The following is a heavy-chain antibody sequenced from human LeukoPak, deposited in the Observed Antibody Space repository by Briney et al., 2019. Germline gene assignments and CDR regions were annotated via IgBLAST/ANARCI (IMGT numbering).Heavy chain of an antibody. CDR3: ARDIPYSSGFGYYYGMDV. J-gene: IGHJ6*02. D-gene: IGHD6-19*01. CDR2: IIPIFGTA. Sequence: ASVKVSCKASGGTFSSYAISWVRQAPGQGLEWMGGIIPIFGTANYAQKFQGRVTITADESTSTAYMELSSLRAEDTAVYYCARDIPYSSGFGYYYGMDVWGQGTTVTVSS. V-gene: IGHV1-69*13. CDR1: GGTFSSYA.